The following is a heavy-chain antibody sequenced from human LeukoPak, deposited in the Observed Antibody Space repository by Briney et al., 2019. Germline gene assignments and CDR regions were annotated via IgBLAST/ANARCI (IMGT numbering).Heavy chain of an antibody. CDR1: GFTFSSYS. J-gene: IGHJ4*02. CDR2: ISSSSSYI. V-gene: IGHV3-21*01. CDR3: ARDRGYDILTGYYGY. Sequence: GSLRLSCAASGFTFSSYSMNWVRQAPGKGLEWVSSISSSSSYIYYADPVKGRFTISRDNAKNSLYLQMNSLRAEDTAVYYCARDRGYDILTGYYGYWGQGTLVTVSS. D-gene: IGHD3-9*01.